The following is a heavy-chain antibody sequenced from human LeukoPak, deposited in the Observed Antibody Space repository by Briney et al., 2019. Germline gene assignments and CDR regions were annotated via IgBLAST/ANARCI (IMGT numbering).Heavy chain of an antibody. Sequence: PGGSLRLSCSASGFTFSSYAMHWVRQAPGKGLEWVAVISYDGSNKYYADSVKGRFTISRDNSKNTLYLQMNSLRAEDTAVYYCARDPSGFGAAGPGYFDYWGQGTLVTVSS. CDR2: ISYDGSNK. D-gene: IGHD6-13*01. CDR3: ARDPSGFGAAGPGYFDY. V-gene: IGHV3-30-3*01. CDR1: GFTFSSYA. J-gene: IGHJ4*02.